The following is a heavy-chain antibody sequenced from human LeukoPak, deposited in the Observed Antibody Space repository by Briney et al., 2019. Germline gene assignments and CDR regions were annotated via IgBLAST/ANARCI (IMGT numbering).Heavy chain of an antibody. CDR1: EYSFTSYW. J-gene: IGHJ3*01. Sequence: AESLKISCEGCEYSFTSYWICLVRPIPGKGLWWMWIIYSGDSNTSYSPPFQGQVTISADKSISNAYLQWSSLKASDTCMYYCERRISMIIVSGQDAFDFWGQGTMVTVSS. D-gene: IGHD3-22*01. CDR2: IYSGDSNT. V-gene: IGHV5-51*01. CDR3: ERRISMIIVSGQDAFDF.